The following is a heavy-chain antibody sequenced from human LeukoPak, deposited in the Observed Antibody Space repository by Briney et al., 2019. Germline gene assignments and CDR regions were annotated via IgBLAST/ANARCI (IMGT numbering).Heavy chain of an antibody. CDR2: ISSSSSSI. V-gene: IGHV3-48*04. Sequence: PGRSLRLSCAASGFTFSTYSMNWVRQAPGKGLEWVSYISSSSSSIYYADSVKGRFTIYRDNSKNSLYLQMNSLRTEDTALYYCAREQTTVANWFDPWGQGTLVTVSS. D-gene: IGHD4-23*01. CDR3: AREQTTVANWFDP. CDR1: GFTFSTYS. J-gene: IGHJ5*02.